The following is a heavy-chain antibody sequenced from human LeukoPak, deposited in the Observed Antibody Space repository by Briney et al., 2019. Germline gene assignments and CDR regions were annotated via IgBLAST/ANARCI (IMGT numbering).Heavy chain of an antibody. J-gene: IGHJ6*03. CDR2: IKQDGSEK. CDR1: GFTFSSYW. Sequence: GGSLRLSCAASGFTFSSYWMSWVRQAPGKGLEWVANIKQDGSEKYYVDSVKGRFTISRDNAKNSLYLQMNSLRAEDTAVYYCARGGMGGYYYMDVWGKGTTVTVSS. CDR3: ARGGMGGYYYMDV. V-gene: IGHV3-7*01. D-gene: IGHD6-13*01.